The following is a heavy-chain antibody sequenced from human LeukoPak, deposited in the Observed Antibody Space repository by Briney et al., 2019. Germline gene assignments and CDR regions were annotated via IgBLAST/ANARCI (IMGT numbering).Heavy chain of an antibody. D-gene: IGHD3-16*01. CDR2: IDPNSGGT. J-gene: IGHJ4*02. CDR1: GYTFTSYY. CDR3: ARGHVGRGSRGSDY. Sequence: ASVKVSCKASGYTFTSYYMHWVRQAPGQGLEWMGWIDPNSGGTNYAQKFQGRVTMTRDTSISTAYMELSRLRSDDTAVYYCARGHVGRGSRGSDYWGQGTLVTVSS. V-gene: IGHV1-2*02.